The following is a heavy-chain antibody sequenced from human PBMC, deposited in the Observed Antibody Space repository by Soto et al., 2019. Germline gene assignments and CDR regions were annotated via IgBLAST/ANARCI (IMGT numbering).Heavy chain of an antibody. V-gene: IGHV4-34*01. CDR3: ARHYYYGMDV. Sequence: SETLSLTGAGYGGSFSGYYWSWIRQPPGKGLEWIGEINHSGSTNYNPSLKSRVTISVDTSKNQFSLKLSSVTAADTAVYYCARHYYYGMDVLGQGTTVTVSS. CDR2: INHSGST. J-gene: IGHJ6*02. CDR1: GGSFSGYY.